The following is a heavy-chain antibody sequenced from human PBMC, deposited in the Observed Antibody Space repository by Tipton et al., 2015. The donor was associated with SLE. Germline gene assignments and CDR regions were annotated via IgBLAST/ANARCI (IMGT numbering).Heavy chain of an antibody. D-gene: IGHD5-12*01. CDR2: VSYDGIRK. CDR3: ARGYGGCDLFAA. J-gene: IGHJ5*02. CDR1: GFPFSSYS. V-gene: IGHV3-30*04. Sequence: SLRLSCAASGFPFSSYSIHWVRQAPGKAPEWIAVVSYDGIRKKYVDSVKGRFTISRDNPKYTVFLQMNSLRPEDTAMYYCARGYGGCDLFAAWGRGTLVAVSS.